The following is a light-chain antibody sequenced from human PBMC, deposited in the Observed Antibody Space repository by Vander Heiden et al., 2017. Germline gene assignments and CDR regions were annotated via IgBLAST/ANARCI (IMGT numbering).Light chain of an antibody. J-gene: IGKJ2*01. CDR1: ESVSSSY. CDR2: GAS. Sequence: IVLTQSPGTLSLSPGERATPSCRARESVSSSYLAWYQQKPGQAPMLLIYGASTRATGIPDRFSGSGSGTDFTLTISRLEPEDVAVYYCQQYGSSPTFGQGTKLEIK. CDR3: QQYGSSPT. V-gene: IGKV3-20*01.